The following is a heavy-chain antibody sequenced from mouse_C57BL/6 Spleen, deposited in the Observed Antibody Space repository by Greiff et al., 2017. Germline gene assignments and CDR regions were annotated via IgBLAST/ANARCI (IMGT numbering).Heavy chain of an antibody. CDR1: GYTFTSYW. Sequence: QVQLQQSGAELVKPGASVKLSCKASGYTFTSYWMHWVKQRPGQGLEWIGMIHTNSGSTNYNEKFKSKATLTVDQSYSTAYMQLSSLTSEDSAVYYCARGPYYGSSSDYWGQGTTLTVSS. D-gene: IGHD1-1*01. V-gene: IGHV1-64*01. CDR2: IHTNSGST. CDR3: ARGPYYGSSSDY. J-gene: IGHJ2*01.